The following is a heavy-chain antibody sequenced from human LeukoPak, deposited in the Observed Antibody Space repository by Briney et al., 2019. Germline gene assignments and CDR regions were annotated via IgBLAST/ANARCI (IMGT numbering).Heavy chain of an antibody. CDR1: GFTVSSNY. J-gene: IGHJ4*02. CDR3: ATDRRHDPIDY. V-gene: IGHV3-53*01. Sequence: GGSLRLSCAASGFTVSSNYMSWVRQAPGKGLEWVSIIYSSGSTYYADSVKGRFTISRDNSKNTLCLQMNSLKTEDTAVYYCATDRRHDPIDYWGQGTLVTVSS. CDR2: IYSSGST.